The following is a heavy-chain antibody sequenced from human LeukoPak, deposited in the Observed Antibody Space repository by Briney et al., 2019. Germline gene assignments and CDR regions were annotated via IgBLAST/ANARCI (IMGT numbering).Heavy chain of an antibody. CDR1: GFTFDDYA. CDR2: ISWNSGSI. D-gene: IGHD5-18*01. J-gene: IGHJ4*02. V-gene: IGHV3-9*01. Sequence: PGRSLRLSCAASGFTFDDYAMHWARQAPGKGLEWVSGISWNSGSIGYADSVKGRFTISRDNAKNSLYLQMNSLRAEDTALYYCAKDRGYSYGYFDYWGQGTLVTVPS. CDR3: AKDRGYSYGYFDY.